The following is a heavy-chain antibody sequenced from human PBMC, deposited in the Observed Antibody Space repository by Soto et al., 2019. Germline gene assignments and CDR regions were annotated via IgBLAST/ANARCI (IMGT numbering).Heavy chain of an antibody. CDR3: ARAGRPTVTSHMYYFDY. J-gene: IGHJ4*02. CDR1: GGTFSSYA. CDR2: IIPIFGTA. Sequence: QVQLVQSGAEVKKPGSSVKVSCKASGGTFSSYAISWVRQAPGQGLEWMGGIIPIFGTANYAQKFQGRVTITADKSTSTAYMELSSLRSEDTAVYYCARAGRPTVTSHMYYFDYWGQGTLVTVSS. V-gene: IGHV1-69*06. D-gene: IGHD4-17*01.